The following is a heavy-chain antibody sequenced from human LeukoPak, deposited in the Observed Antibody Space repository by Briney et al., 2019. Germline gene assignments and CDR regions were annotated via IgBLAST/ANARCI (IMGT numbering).Heavy chain of an antibody. Sequence: ASVKVSCKASGYTFTGYYMHWVRQAPGQGLEWMGWINPYSGDTNYAQKFQGRVTMIRDTSISTAYMELSSLKSDDTAVYYCARVAMSGIGSDDFWGQGTLVTASS. V-gene: IGHV1-2*02. CDR1: GYTFTGYY. J-gene: IGHJ4*02. D-gene: IGHD1-26*01. CDR2: INPYSGDT. CDR3: ARVAMSGIGSDDF.